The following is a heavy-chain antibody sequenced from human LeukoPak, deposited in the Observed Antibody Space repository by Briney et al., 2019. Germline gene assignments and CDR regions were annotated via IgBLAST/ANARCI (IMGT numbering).Heavy chain of an antibody. CDR2: INPNSGGT. CDR3: ARANALYCSSTSCLFDY. J-gene: IGHJ4*02. CDR1: GYTFTGYY. V-gene: IGHV1-2*02. Sequence: ASVKVSCKASGYTFTGYYMHWVRQASGQGLEWMAWINPNSGGTYYAQNFHDRITMTRDTSISTAYMELSRLRSDDTAIYYCARANALYCSSTSCLFDYWGQGTLVTVSS. D-gene: IGHD2-2*01.